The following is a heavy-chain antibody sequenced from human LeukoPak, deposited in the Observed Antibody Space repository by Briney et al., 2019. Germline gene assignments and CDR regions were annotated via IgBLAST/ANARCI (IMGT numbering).Heavy chain of an antibody. D-gene: IGHD3-10*01. J-gene: IGHJ6*03. CDR1: GFTFSSYA. Sequence: GGSLRLSCAASGFTFSSYAMHWVRQAPGKGLEWVAVISYDGSNKYYADSVKGRFTISRDNSKNTLYLQMNSLRAEDTAVYYCAKQIRSITMARSKPKYYYYYMDVWGKGTTVTISS. CDR3: AKQIRSITMARSKPKYYYYYMDV. V-gene: IGHV3-30*04. CDR2: ISYDGSNK.